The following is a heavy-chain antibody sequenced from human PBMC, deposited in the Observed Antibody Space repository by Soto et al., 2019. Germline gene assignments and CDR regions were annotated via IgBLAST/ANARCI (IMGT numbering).Heavy chain of an antibody. D-gene: IGHD3-3*01. Sequence: PSETLSLTCTVSGGSISSSSYYWCWIRQPPGKGLEWIGSIYYSGSTYYNPSLKSRVTISVDTSKNQFSLKLSSVTAADTAVYYCARHPTYYDFWSGYYKGSQFDYWGQGTLVTVSS. CDR2: IYYSGST. CDR1: GGSISSSSYY. CDR3: ARHPTYYDFWSGYYKGSQFDY. J-gene: IGHJ4*02. V-gene: IGHV4-39*01.